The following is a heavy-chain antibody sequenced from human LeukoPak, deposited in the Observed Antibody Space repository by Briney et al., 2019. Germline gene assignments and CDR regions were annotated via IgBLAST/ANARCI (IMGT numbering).Heavy chain of an antibody. CDR3: ARDRGRYSYVDY. J-gene: IGHJ4*02. CDR2: ISSSGYTM. D-gene: IGHD5-18*01. CDR1: GFTFSSYE. Sequence: GGSLRLSCAASGFTFSSYEMNWVRQAPGKGLEWVSYISSSGYTMYYADSVKGRFTISRDNAKNSLYLQMNSLRAEDTAVYYCARDRGRYSYVDYWGQGTLVTVSS. V-gene: IGHV3-48*03.